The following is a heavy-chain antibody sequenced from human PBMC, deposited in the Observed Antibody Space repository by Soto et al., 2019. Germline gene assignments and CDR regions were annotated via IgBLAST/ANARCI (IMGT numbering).Heavy chain of an antibody. CDR1: GFTFSNYA. CDR2: ISGSGGTT. CDR3: AKFFVETGSNSGWPWSFHY. J-gene: IGHJ4*02. Sequence: EVQLLESGGGLVQPGRSLRLSCAASGFTFSNYAMSWVRQAPGQGLDWGSAISGSGGTTYYADSVKGRFTISRDNSKNTLFLQINSLRAEDAAVYYCAKFFVETGSNSGWPWSFHYWGQGTLVTVSS. D-gene: IGHD6-25*01. V-gene: IGHV3-23*01.